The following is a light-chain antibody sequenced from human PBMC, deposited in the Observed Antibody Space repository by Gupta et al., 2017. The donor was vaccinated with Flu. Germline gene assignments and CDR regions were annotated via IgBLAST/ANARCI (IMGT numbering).Light chain of an antibody. CDR1: NNKNY. Sequence: NNKNYLAWYQQKPGQPPKLLIYYASTREAGVTDRFSGSGSEIDFTLTISSRQAEDVAVYYCQQYDSGRALTFGGGTKVEIK. J-gene: IGKJ4*01. CDR3: QQYDSGRALT. CDR2: YAS. V-gene: IGKV4-1*01.